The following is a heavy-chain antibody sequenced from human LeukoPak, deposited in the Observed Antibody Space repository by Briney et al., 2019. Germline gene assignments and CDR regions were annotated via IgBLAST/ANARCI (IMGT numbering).Heavy chain of an antibody. CDR2: ISGSGGST. V-gene: IGHV3-23*01. Sequence: GGSLRLSCAAFGVTIRQNYMSWVRQAPGKGLEWVSAISGSGGSTYYADSVKGRFTISRDNSKNTLYLQMNSLRAEDTAVYYCAKDTWIQLWSPYYYGMDVWGQGTTVTVSS. J-gene: IGHJ6*02. D-gene: IGHD5-18*01. CDR3: AKDTWIQLWSPYYYGMDV. CDR1: GVTIRQNY.